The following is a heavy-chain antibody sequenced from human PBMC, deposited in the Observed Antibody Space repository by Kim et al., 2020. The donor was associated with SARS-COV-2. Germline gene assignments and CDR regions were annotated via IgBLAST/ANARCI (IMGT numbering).Heavy chain of an antibody. Sequence: GGSLRLSCAASGFTFSSYWMSWVRQAPGKGLEWVANIKQDGSEKYYVDSVKGRFTISRDNAKNSLYLQMNSLRAEDTAVYYCARDEDYDILTGYYNFDYWGQGTLVTVSS. CDR3: ARDEDYDILTGYYNFDY. D-gene: IGHD3-9*01. CDR2: IKQDGSEK. V-gene: IGHV3-7*01. CDR1: GFTFSSYW. J-gene: IGHJ4*02.